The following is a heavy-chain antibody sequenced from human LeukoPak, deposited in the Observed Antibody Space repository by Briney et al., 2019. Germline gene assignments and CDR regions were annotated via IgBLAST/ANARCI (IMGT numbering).Heavy chain of an antibody. CDR1: GLTFSSSA. CDR2: ISGSGDRT. V-gene: IGHV3-23*01. Sequence: PGGSLRLSCAASGLTFSSSAMSWVRQALGKGLEWVSTISGSGDRTYYADSVKGRFTISRDNSKNTLFLHMNSLRAEDTAVYSCAKGYYGSGSYGWFDYWGQGTLVTVSS. CDR3: AKGYYGSGSYGWFDY. J-gene: IGHJ4*02. D-gene: IGHD3-10*01.